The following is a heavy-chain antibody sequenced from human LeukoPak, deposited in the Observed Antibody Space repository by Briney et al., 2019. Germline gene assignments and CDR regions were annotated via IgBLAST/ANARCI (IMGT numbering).Heavy chain of an antibody. CDR2: ISPGGSTI. Sequence: GGSLRLSCAASGFTFSDYYISWIRQAPGKGLEWVSYISPGGSTIYYADSVKGRLTISRDNAKNSLYLQMNSLRAEDTAVYYCAKGGLQIRFDYWGQGTLVTVPS. J-gene: IGHJ4*02. CDR1: GFTFSDYY. V-gene: IGHV3-11*04. CDR3: AKGGLQIRFDY. D-gene: IGHD4-11*01.